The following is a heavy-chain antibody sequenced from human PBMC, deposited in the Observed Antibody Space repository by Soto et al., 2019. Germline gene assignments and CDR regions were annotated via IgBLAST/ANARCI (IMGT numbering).Heavy chain of an antibody. V-gene: IGHV4-34*01. Sequence: SETLSLTCAVYGGSFSGYYWSWIRQPPGKGLEWIGEINHSGSTNYNPSLKSRVTISVDTSKNQFSLKLSSVTAADTAVYYCASGNIAAAAHYYYYGMDVWGQGTTVTVSS. J-gene: IGHJ6*02. CDR2: INHSGST. CDR3: ASGNIAAAAHYYYYGMDV. D-gene: IGHD6-13*01. CDR1: GGSFSGYY.